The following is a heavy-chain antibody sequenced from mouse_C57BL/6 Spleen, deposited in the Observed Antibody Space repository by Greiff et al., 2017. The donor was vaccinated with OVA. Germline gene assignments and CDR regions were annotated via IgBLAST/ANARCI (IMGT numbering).Heavy chain of an antibody. CDR2: IYPRSGNT. D-gene: IGHD1-1*01. Sequence: VKLQESGAELARPGASVKLSCKASGYTFTSYGISWVKQRTGQGLEWIGEIYPRSGNTYYNEKFKGKATLTADKSSSTAYMELRSLTSEDSAVYFCARGGVITTVVDHYAMDYWGQGTSVTVSS. CDR3: ARGGVITTVVDHYAMDY. V-gene: IGHV1-81*01. J-gene: IGHJ4*01. CDR1: GYTFTSYG.